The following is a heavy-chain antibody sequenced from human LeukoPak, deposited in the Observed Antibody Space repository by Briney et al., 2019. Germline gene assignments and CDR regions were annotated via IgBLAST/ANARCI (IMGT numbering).Heavy chain of an antibody. V-gene: IGHV3-23*01. Sequence: PGGSLRLSCAASGFTFSSYAMTWVRQAPGKGLEWVSSLSGSGESTYYADFVKGRFTISRDNSKNTLYLQMNSLRVEDTAVYYCARDHYSRNDHWGQGTLVTVSS. D-gene: IGHD6-13*01. CDR1: GFTFSSYA. CDR3: ARDHYSRNDH. J-gene: IGHJ4*02. CDR2: LSGSGEST.